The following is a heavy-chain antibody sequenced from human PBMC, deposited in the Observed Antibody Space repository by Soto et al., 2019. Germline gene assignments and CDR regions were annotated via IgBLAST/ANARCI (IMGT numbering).Heavy chain of an antibody. J-gene: IGHJ6*02. CDR3: ATTPGYCSSTSCYPTNYYYYGMDV. CDR2: ISVYNGNT. D-gene: IGHD2-2*01. CDR1: GYTFSSYG. Sequence: GASVKVSCKAAGYTFSSYGISWVRQAPGQGLEWMGWISVYNGNTNYAEKVQGRLTLTTDISTSTAYMDLRSLRYDDTAVYYCATTPGYCSSTSCYPTNYYYYGMDVWGQGTTVTVSS. V-gene: IGHV1-18*01.